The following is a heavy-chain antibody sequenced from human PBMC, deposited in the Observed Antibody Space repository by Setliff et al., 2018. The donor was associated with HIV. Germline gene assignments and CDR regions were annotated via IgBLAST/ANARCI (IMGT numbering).Heavy chain of an antibody. CDR1: GYTFFEYY. D-gene: IGHD2-21*02. CDR2: INPYNGAT. V-gene: IGHV1-2*02. Sequence: ASVKVSCKASGYTFFEYYMFWLRQAPGQGLEWMGWINPYNGATKSAHKFQGRVTVTRDTSITTTYMELTRLTSDDTAIYYCARAPIYCGGDCYLFDYWGQGTLVPSPQ. J-gene: IGHJ4*02. CDR3: ARAPIYCGGDCYLFDY.